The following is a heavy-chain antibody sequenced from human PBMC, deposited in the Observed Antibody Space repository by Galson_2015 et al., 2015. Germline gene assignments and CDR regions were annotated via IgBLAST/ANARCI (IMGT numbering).Heavy chain of an antibody. CDR2: IRSSTNTI. CDR1: GFTFSDYF. CDR3: ARGPSDTIGWYHVDS. D-gene: IGHD6-19*01. J-gene: IGHJ4*02. Sequence: SLRLSCAASGFTFSDYFMSWIRQAPGKGLEWVSFIRSSTNTIFYADSVKGRFTISGDTAKNSLFLQMNSLRDDDTAVYYCARGPSDTIGWYHVDSWGQGTLVTVSS. V-gene: IGHV3-11*01.